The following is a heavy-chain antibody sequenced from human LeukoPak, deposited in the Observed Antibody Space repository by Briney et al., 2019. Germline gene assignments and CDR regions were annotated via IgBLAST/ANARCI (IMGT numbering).Heavy chain of an antibody. V-gene: IGHV3-23*01. J-gene: IGHJ4*02. Sequence: GGSLRPSCAVSGFTFSSYAMNWVRQAPGKGLEWVSSISGSGDSTYYADSVKGRFTISRDNSKNTLYLQINSLRPEDTAIYYCAKPGYAGYSTSWYPIDYWSQGTLVTVSS. CDR1: GFTFSSYA. CDR3: AKPGYAGYSTSWYPIDY. CDR2: ISGSGDST. D-gene: IGHD6-13*01.